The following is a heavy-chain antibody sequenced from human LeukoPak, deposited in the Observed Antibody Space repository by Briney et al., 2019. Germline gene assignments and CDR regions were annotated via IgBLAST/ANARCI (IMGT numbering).Heavy chain of an antibody. CDR1: GFSLSTSGVG. Sequence: ESGPTLVKPTQTLTLTCTFSGFSLSTSGVGVGWIRQPPGKALEWLALIYWDDDKRYSPSLKSRLTITKDTSKNQVVLTMTNMDPVDTATYYCAHRRFDYVWGSYRYSTNPSVPFDYWGQGTLVTVSS. V-gene: IGHV2-5*02. J-gene: IGHJ4*02. CDR3: AHRRFDYVWGSYRYSTNPSVPFDY. D-gene: IGHD3-16*02. CDR2: IYWDDDK.